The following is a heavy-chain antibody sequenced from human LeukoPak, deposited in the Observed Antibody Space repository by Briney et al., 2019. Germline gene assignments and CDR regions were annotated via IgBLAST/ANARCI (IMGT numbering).Heavy chain of an antibody. CDR2: IKQDGSAK. J-gene: IGHJ4*02. V-gene: IGHV3-7*04. Sequence: GGSLRLSCEAYGFTLGDHWMTWVRQAPGKGLEWVAYIKQDGSAKDYVDSVKGRFTISRDNSKNSLYLQMNSLRAEDTAVYYCARGGWSLDYWGQGTLVAVSS. CDR1: GFTLGDHW. D-gene: IGHD6-19*01. CDR3: ARGGWSLDY.